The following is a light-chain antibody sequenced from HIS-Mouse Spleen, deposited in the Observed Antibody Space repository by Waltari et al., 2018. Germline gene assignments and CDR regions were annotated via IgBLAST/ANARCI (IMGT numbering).Light chain of an antibody. CDR1: ALPNKY. CDR3: YSTDSSGNHRV. CDR2: EDS. J-gene: IGLJ2*01. Sequence: SYELTQPPSVSVSPAQTARITCSGHALPNKYAYWYQQKSGQAPVLVIYEDSKRPSGIPERFSGSSSGTMATLTISGAQVEDEADYYCYSTDSSGNHRVFGGGTKLTVL. V-gene: IGLV3-10*01.